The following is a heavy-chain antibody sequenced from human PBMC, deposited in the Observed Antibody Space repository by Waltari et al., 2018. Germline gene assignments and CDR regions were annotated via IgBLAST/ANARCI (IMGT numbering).Heavy chain of an antibody. CDR1: GGSISSHY. D-gene: IGHD3-16*01. V-gene: IGHV4-59*11. CDR2: IYYSGST. CDR3: ARGGGNYYYGMDV. J-gene: IGHJ6*02. Sequence: QVQLQASGPGLVKPSETLSLTCTVSGGSISSHYWSWIRQPPGKGLAWIGYIYYSGSTNYNPSLKSRVTISVDTSKNQFSLKLSSVTAADTAVYYCARGGGNYYYGMDVWGQGTTVTVSS.